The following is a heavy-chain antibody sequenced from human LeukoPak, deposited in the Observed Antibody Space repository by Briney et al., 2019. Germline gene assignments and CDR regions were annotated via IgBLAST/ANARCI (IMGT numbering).Heavy chain of an antibody. CDR1: GYTFTING. Sequence: ASVKVSCKASGYTFTINGISWVRQAPGQGLEWMGWINPNSGGTNYAQKFQGRVTMTRDTSISTAYMELSRLRSDDTAVYYCARLLLVAKDGIDYWGQGTLVTVSS. CDR2: INPNSGGT. CDR3: ARLLLVAKDGIDY. V-gene: IGHV1-2*02. J-gene: IGHJ4*02. D-gene: IGHD5-12*01.